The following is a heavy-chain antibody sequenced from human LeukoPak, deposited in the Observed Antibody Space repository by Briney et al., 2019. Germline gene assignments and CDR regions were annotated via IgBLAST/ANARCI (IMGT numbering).Heavy chain of an antibody. CDR1: GFTFSSYG. Sequence: GGSLRLSCAASGFTFSSYGMHWVRRAPGKGLEWVAVIWYDGSNKYYADSVKGRFTISRDNSKNTLYLQMNSLRAEDTAVYYCAKDFGSGWFYDYWGQGTLVTVSS. CDR2: IWYDGSNK. CDR3: AKDFGSGWFYDY. D-gene: IGHD6-19*01. J-gene: IGHJ4*02. V-gene: IGHV3-33*06.